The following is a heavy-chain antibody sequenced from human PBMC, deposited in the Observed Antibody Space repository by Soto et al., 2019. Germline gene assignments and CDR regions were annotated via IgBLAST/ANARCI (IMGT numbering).Heavy chain of an antibody. CDR3: AKAGYCSGGSCSLYYYGMDV. CDR1: DSPSVAMA. J-gene: IGHJ6*02. Sequence: GGSLSSPVQRLDSPSVAMACTGSARLQARGWSGWQLYGSGGSTYYADSVKGRFTISRDNSKNTLYLQMNSLRAEDTAVYYCAKAGYCSGGSCSLYYYGMDVWGQGTTVTVSS. CDR2: YGSGGST. V-gene: IGHV3-23*01. D-gene: IGHD2-15*01.